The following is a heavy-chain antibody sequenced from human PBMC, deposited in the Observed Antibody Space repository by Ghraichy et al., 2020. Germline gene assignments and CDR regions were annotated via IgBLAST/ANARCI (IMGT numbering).Heavy chain of an antibody. CDR2: IFVGGST. J-gene: IGHJ6*02. Sequence: SETLSLTCTVSGGSILSDTYFWGWLRQPPGKGLEWIGCIFVGGSTHYKPSLKSRVTISADTSKNQVSLKSSSMTAADTAVYYCARQATCSPPVYGMDVWGQGTPVTVSS. D-gene: IGHD6-13*01. CDR3: ARQATCSPPVYGMDV. CDR1: GGSILSDTYF. V-gene: IGHV4-39*01.